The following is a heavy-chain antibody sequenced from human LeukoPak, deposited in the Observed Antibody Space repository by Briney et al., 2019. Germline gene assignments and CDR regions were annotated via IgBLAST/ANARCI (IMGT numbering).Heavy chain of an antibody. CDR2: INPNSGGT. D-gene: IGHD2-2*01. J-gene: IGHJ3*02. CDR3: ARDRVVVPASSLDDAFDI. CDR1: GYTFTGYY. Sequence: ASVKVSCKASGYTFTGYYMHWVRQAPGQGLEWMGWINPNSGGTNYAQKFQGWVTMTRDTSISTAYMELSRLRSDDTAVYYCARDRVVVPASSLDDAFDIWGQGTMVTVSS. V-gene: IGHV1-2*04.